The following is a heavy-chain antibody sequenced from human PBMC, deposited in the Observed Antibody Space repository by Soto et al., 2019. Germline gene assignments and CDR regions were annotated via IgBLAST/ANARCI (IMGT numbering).Heavy chain of an antibody. CDR1: GYSCTSYW. D-gene: IGHD6-13*01. Sequence: GESLKISCKGSGYSCTSYWIGWVRQMPGKGLEWMGIIYPGDSDTRYSPSFQGQVTISADKSISTAYLQWSSLKASDTAMYYCARAAAGLAYYYYGMDVWGKGTTVTVPS. CDR3: ARAAAGLAYYYYGMDV. V-gene: IGHV5-51*01. J-gene: IGHJ6*04. CDR2: IYPGDSDT.